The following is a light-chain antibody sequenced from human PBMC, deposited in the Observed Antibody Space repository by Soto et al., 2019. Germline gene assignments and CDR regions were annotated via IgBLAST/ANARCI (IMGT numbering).Light chain of an antibody. CDR2: DAS. CDR3: QQRSNWPPLT. J-gene: IGKJ4*01. V-gene: IGKV3-11*01. CDR1: HSVSSS. Sequence: EIVLTQSPATLSLSPGERATLSCRASHSVSSSLAWYQQKPGQAPRLLIYDASNRATGIPARFSGSGSGTDFTLTISSLEPEDFAVYHCQQRSNWPPLTFGGGTKVEIK.